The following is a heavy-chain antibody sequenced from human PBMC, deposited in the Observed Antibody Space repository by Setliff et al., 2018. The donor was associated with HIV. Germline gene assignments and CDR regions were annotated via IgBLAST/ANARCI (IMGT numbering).Heavy chain of an antibody. CDR3: ARRSGWSLDY. CDR1: GGSISNSNW. D-gene: IGHD6-19*01. V-gene: IGHV4-4*02. CDR2: IYHSVST. Sequence: PSETLSLTCAVSGGSISNSNWWTWVRQPPGKGLEWIGEIYHSVSTNYNPSLKSRVTISIDKSKNQFSLKLTSVTAADTAVYYCARRSGWSLDYWGQGTLVTVSS. J-gene: IGHJ4*02.